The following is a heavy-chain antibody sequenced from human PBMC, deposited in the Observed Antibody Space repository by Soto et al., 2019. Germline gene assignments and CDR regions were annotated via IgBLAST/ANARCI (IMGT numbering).Heavy chain of an antibody. D-gene: IGHD6-19*01. J-gene: IGHJ3*02. CDR3: ARDSVDGPGAFDI. CDR1: GYTFTGYY. Sequence: QVQLVQSGAEVKKPGASVKVSCKASGYTFTGYYMHWVRQAPGQGLEWMGWINPNSGGTNYAQKFKGWVTMPRDTSLSTAYMALSRLRSDDTAVYYCARDSVDGPGAFDIRGQGTMVTVSS. V-gene: IGHV1-2*04. CDR2: INPNSGGT.